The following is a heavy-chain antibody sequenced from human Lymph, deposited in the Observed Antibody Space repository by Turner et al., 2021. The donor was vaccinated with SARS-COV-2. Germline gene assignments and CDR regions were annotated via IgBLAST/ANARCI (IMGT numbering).Heavy chain of an antibody. CDR2: ISYDGSNK. V-gene: IGHV3-30-3*01. J-gene: IGHJ4*02. CDR3: ASNFWSAYRLDY. Sequence: QVQLVESGGGVVQPGRSLRLSCAASGFTLSSYAMHWVRQAPGKGLEWVAVISYDGSNKYYTDSVKGRFTISRDNSKNTLYLQMNSLRAEDTAVYYGASNFWSAYRLDYWGQGTLVTVSS. CDR1: GFTLSSYA. D-gene: IGHD3-3*01.